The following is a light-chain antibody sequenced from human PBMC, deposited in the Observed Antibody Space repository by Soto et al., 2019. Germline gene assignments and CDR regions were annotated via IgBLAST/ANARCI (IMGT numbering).Light chain of an antibody. Sequence: EIVLTQSPATLALSPGERATLSCRASQSVSSSYLAWYQQTPGQAPRLLIYGASSRATGIPDRFSGSGSGTDFTLTISRLEPEDLAVYYCQQYGSSPLTFGGGTKVDIK. CDR1: QSVSSSY. J-gene: IGKJ4*01. CDR2: GAS. V-gene: IGKV3-20*01. CDR3: QQYGSSPLT.